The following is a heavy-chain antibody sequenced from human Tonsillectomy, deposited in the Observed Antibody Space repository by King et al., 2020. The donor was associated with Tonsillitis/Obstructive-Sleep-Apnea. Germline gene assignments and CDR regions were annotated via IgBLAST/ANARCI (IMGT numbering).Heavy chain of an antibody. V-gene: IGHV3-48*03. D-gene: IGHD3-3*01. J-gene: IGHJ4*02. Sequence: VQLVESGGGLVQPGGSLRLSCAASRFTFSSYEMNWVRQAPGKGLEWVSYISSSGSTIYYADSVKGRFTVSRDNAKNSLYLQMNSLMAEDTALYYCARDENFWSAPFDYWGQGTLVTVSS. CDR2: ISSSGSTI. CDR1: RFTFSSYE. CDR3: ARDENFWSAPFDY.